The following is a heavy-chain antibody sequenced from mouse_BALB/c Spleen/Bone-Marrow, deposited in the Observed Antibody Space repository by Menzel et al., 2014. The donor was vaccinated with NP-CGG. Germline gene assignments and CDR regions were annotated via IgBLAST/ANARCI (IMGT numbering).Heavy chain of an antibody. CDR3: TKGNYFFDY. J-gene: IGHJ2*01. V-gene: IGHV1S22*01. CDR1: GYTFINYW. Sequence: LQQPGSELVRPGASVKLSCKASGYTFINYWIHWVKQRPGQGLEWIGNFYPGSGTTNYDEKFKTKATLTVDTFSSTAYMQLSSLTSEDSAVYYCTKGNYFFDYWGQGTTPMVSS. CDR2: FYPGSGTT. D-gene: IGHD2-1*01.